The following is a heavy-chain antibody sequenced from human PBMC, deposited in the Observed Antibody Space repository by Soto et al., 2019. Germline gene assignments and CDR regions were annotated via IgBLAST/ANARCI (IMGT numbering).Heavy chain of an antibody. J-gene: IGHJ6*02. CDR2: ISSSSYI. D-gene: IGHD6-6*01. Sequence: SXAASGVTFSSSSMNLVRQAPGKGLEWVSSISSSSYIYYADSVKGRFTISRDNAKNSLYLQMNSLRAEDTAVYYCARAYSSSSYYYGMDVWGQGTTVTVSS. CDR1: GVTFSSSS. CDR3: ARAYSSSSYYYGMDV. V-gene: IGHV3-21*01.